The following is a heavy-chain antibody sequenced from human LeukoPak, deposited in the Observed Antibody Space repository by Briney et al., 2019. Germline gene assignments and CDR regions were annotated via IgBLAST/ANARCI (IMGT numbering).Heavy chain of an antibody. D-gene: IGHD3-9*01. J-gene: IGHJ4*02. CDR1: GFTFDDYA. CDR2: ISWNSGSI. Sequence: SGRSLRLSCAASGFTFDDYAMHWVRQAPGKGLEWVSGISWNSGSIGYADSVKGRFAISRDNAKNSLYLQMNSLRAEDTALYYCAKDGQRYFDWLLPTDYWGQGTLVTVSS. V-gene: IGHV3-9*01. CDR3: AKDGQRYFDWLLPTDY.